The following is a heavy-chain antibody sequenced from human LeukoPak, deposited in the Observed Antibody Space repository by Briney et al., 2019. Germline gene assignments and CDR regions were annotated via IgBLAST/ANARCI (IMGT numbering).Heavy chain of an antibody. CDR1: GLTFSSYG. CDR2: IWYDGSNK. J-gene: IGHJ4*02. Sequence: QPGRSLRLSCAASGLTFSSYGMHWVRQAPGKGLEWVAVIWYDGSNKYYADSVKGRFTISRDNSKNTLYLQMNSLRAEDTAVYYCAREHVLPWFGEFPPPYFDYWGQGTLVTVSS. CDR3: AREHVLPWFGEFPPPYFDY. V-gene: IGHV3-33*01. D-gene: IGHD3-10*01.